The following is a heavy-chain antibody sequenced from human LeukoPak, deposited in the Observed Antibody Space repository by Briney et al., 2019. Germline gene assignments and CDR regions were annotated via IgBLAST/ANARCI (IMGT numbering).Heavy chain of an antibody. CDR1: GGSICSNNW. D-gene: IGHD4-11*01. CDR3: ARKDSNYGGFVY. Sequence: SETLSLTCAVSGGSICSNNWWGWARPPPGKGLEWIGEIYQSESTTYNPSHKTRVNISVDNSKNQFSLELSSVAAADTAVYFCARKDSNYGGFVYWGQGTLVTVSS. J-gene: IGHJ4*02. CDR2: IYQSEST. V-gene: IGHV4-4*02.